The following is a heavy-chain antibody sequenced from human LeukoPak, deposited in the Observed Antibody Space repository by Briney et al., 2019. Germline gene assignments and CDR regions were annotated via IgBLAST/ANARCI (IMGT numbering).Heavy chain of an antibody. J-gene: IGHJ6*02. V-gene: IGHV3-9*01. Sequence: GGSLRLSCAASGFTFDDYAMHWVRQAPGKGLEWVSGISWNSGSIGYADSVKGRFTISRDNAKNSLYLQMNSLRAEATALYYCAKEYSSGWSELYYYGMDVWGQGTTVTVSS. D-gene: IGHD6-19*01. CDR2: ISWNSGSI. CDR3: AKEYSSGWSELYYYGMDV. CDR1: GFTFDDYA.